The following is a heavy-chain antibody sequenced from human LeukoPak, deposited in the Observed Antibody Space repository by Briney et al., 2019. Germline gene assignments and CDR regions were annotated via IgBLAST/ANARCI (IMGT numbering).Heavy chain of an antibody. D-gene: IGHD1/OR15-1a*01. J-gene: IGHJ3*02. CDR1: GFSFSDYW. V-gene: IGHV3-7*01. CDR2: IKQDGSEK. CDR3: ARNKRADI. Sequence: PGGSLRLSCAAPGFSFSDYWMSWVRQAPGKGLEWVANIKQDGSEKNYVDSVKGRFTISRDNAKNSLSLQMISLRAEDTAVYYCARNKRADIWGQGTMVTVSS.